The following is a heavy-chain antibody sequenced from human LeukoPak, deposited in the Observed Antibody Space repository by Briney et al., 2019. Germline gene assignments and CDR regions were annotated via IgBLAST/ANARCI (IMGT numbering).Heavy chain of an antibody. J-gene: IGHJ6*02. CDR2: ISGSGGST. Sequence: PGASLRLSCAASGFTFSSYAMSWVRQAPGKGLEWVSAISGSGGSTYYADSVKGRFTISRDNSKNTLYLQMNSLRAEDTAVYYCAKGYTYYDFWSGLYGMDVWGQGTMVTVSS. V-gene: IGHV3-23*01. D-gene: IGHD3-3*01. CDR1: GFTFSSYA. CDR3: AKGYTYYDFWSGLYGMDV.